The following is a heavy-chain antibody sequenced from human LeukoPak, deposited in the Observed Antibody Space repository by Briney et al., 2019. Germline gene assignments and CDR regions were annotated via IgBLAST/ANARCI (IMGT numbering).Heavy chain of an antibody. V-gene: IGHV3-21*01. D-gene: IGHD2-2*01. Sequence: GGSLRLSCAASGFTFSSYSMNWVRQAPGKGLEWVSSISRSSTYIYYADSVKGRFTISRDNAKNSLYLQMNSLRAEDTAVYYCARNTNYCSSTSCTDAFDIWGQGTMVTVSS. J-gene: IGHJ3*02. CDR2: ISRSSTYI. CDR3: ARNTNYCSSTSCTDAFDI. CDR1: GFTFSSYS.